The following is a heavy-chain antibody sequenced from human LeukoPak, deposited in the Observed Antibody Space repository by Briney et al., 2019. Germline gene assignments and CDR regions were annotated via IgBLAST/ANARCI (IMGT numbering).Heavy chain of an antibody. CDR1: GYTLTELS. CDR2: LDPEDGET. J-gene: IGHJ4*02. D-gene: IGHD3-10*01. CDR3: AATYYYARAPDY. V-gene: IGHV1-24*01. Sequence: ASVKVSCKVSGYTLTELSMHWVRQAPGKGLELMGSLDPEDGETIYAQKFQGRVTMTEDASTDTAYIELSSLRSEDTAVYYCAATYYYARAPDYWGQGTLVTVSS.